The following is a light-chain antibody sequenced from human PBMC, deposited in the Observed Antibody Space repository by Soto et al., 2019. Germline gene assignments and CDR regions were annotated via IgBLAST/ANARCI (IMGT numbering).Light chain of an antibody. V-gene: IGKV2-28*01. CDR3: MQALHTPYT. J-gene: IGKJ2*01. CDR1: QSLLHSNGYNC. CDR2: LGS. Sequence: DIVMTQSPLSLPVTPGEPASISCRSSQSLLHSNGYNCLDWYLQKPGQSPQLLIYLGSNRASGVPDRFSGSGSGTDFTLKISRVEAEDVGVYSCMQALHTPYTFGQGTKLEIK.